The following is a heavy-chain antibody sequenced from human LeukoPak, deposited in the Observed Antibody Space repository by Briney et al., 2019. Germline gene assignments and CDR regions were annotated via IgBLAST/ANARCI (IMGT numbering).Heavy chain of an antibody. CDR3: ARGGYYGSGNDFRFDP. V-gene: IGHV4-59*01. J-gene: IGHJ5*02. CDR1: GAAISDFY. CDR2: IYYSGST. D-gene: IGHD3-10*01. Sequence: SETLSLTCSVSGAAISDFYWSWIRQPPGKGLDWIGYIYYSGSTDYNPSLKSRVTMSVDTSKNQFSLKLSSVTAADTAIYYCARGGYYGSGNDFRFDPWGQGTLVTVSS.